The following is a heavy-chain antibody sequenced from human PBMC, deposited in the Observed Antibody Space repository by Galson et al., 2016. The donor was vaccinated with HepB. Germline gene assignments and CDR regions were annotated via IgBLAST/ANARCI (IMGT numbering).Heavy chain of an antibody. CDR3: AAVSPDYAGSSAHAFDI. D-gene: IGHD4-23*01. CDR2: FGPEDGET. V-gene: IGHV1-24*01. CDR1: GHTLTDFP. J-gene: IGHJ3*02. Sequence: SVKVSCKVSGHTLTDFPMHWVRQAPGKGLEWMGGFGPEDGETIYAQNFQGRVTMTEDTSTDTAYMELSTLRSEDTAVYYCAAVSPDYAGSSAHAFDIWGQGTMVTVSS.